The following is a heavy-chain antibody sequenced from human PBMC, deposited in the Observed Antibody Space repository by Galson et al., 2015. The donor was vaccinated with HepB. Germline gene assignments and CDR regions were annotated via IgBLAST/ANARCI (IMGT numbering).Heavy chain of an antibody. V-gene: IGHV3-15*01. CDR2: IKSKTDGGTT. Sequence: SLRLSCAASGFTFGDYAMSWFRQAQGKGLEWVGRIKSKTDGGTTDYAAPVKGRFTISRDDSKNTLYLQMNSLRAEDTAVYYCARGGVDYYDSSGYRDFDYWGQGTLVTVSS. J-gene: IGHJ4*02. CDR3: ARGGVDYYDSSGYRDFDY. D-gene: IGHD3-22*01. CDR1: GFTFGDYA.